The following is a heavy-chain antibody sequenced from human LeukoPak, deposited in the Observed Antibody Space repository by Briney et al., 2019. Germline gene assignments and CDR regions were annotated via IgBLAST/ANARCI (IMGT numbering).Heavy chain of an antibody. Sequence: GGSLRLSCAASGFTFSSYWMSWVRQAPGKGLEWVANIKKDGSEKYYVDSVKGRFTISRDNAKTSLYLQMNSLRAEDTAVYFCARHLSGVTGYTYGRGIDYWGQGTLVTVSS. V-gene: IGHV3-7*01. CDR2: IKKDGSEK. D-gene: IGHD5-18*01. CDR1: GFTFSSYW. J-gene: IGHJ4*02. CDR3: ARHLSGVTGYTYGRGIDY.